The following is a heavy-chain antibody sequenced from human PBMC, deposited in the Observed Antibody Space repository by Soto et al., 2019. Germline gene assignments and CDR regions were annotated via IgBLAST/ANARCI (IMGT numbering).Heavy chain of an antibody. CDR2: ISYDGTNK. Sequence: LRLSCAASGFTFRNFGMHWVRQAPGKGLEWVAVISYDGTNKYYADSVKGRFTISRDNSKNTLYLQINSLRAEDTAVYYCAKAVPPFVVVTASDYWGQGTLVTISS. J-gene: IGHJ4*02. CDR3: AKAVPPFVVVTASDY. CDR1: GFTFRNFG. V-gene: IGHV3-30*18. D-gene: IGHD2-21*02.